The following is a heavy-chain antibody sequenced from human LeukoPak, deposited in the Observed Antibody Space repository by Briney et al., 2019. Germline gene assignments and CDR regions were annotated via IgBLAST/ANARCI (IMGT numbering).Heavy chain of an antibody. J-gene: IGHJ3*02. CDR1: GGPFSSYA. CDR2: IIPIFGTA. D-gene: IGHD4-17*01. V-gene: IGHV1-69*06. Sequence: RASVKVSFKASGGPFSSYAISWVRQAPGQGLEWMGGIIPIFGTANYAQKFQGRVTITADKSTSTAYMELSSLRSEDTAVYYCARAPRDDYGESTYAFDIWGQGTMVTVSS. CDR3: ARAPRDDYGESTYAFDI.